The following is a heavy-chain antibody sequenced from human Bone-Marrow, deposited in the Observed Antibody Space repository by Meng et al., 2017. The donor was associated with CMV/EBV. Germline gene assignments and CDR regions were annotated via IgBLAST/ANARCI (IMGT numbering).Heavy chain of an antibody. D-gene: IGHD1-26*01. Sequence: GGSLRLSCAASGFTFSSYDMHWVRQATGKGLEWVSAIGTAGDTYYPGSVKGRFTISRENAKNSLYLQMNSLRAGDTAVYYCARDRIVGAGGYYGMDVWGQGTTVIVS. CDR1: GFTFSSYD. J-gene: IGHJ6*02. CDR3: ARDRIVGAGGYYGMDV. V-gene: IGHV3-13*01. CDR2: IGTAGDT.